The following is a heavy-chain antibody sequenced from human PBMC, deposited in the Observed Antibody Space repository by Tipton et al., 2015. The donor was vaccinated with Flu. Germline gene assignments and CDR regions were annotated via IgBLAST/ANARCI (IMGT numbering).Heavy chain of an antibody. CDR1: GFTFSSYW. J-gene: IGHJ4*02. CDR2: INYDGSTI. V-gene: IGHV3-7*01. CDR3: TRRLVED. Sequence: SLRLSCRGSGFTFSSYWMTWVRQAPGKGLEWVANINYDGSTIYYLDSVKGRFTISRDNAKNSLFLQMNNLRAEDTAVYYCTRRLVEDWGQGTQVTVSS.